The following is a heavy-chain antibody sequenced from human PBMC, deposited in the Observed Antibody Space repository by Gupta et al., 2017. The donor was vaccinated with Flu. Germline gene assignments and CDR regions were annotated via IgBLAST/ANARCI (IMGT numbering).Heavy chain of an antibody. CDR1: GFTFSSYT. CDR3: AVENYDY. Sequence: AAGFTFSSYTMNWVRQAPGKGLEWVSSISSSSSYIYYADSLKGRFTISRDNAKNSLYLQMNSLRAEDSAVYYCAVENYDYWGQGTLVTVSS. V-gene: IGHV3-21*01. D-gene: IGHD3-3*01. CDR2: ISSSSSYI. J-gene: IGHJ4*02.